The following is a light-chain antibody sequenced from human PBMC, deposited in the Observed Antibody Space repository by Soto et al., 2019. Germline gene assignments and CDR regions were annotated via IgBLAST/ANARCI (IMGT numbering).Light chain of an antibody. V-gene: IGKV1-5*01. CDR3: QQYKDYTWT. Sequence: DIQMTQSPSTLSASVGDRVTITCRASQSIGSWLAWYQQKPGKAPKLLIYDASGLERGVPSRFSGSGSGTECTLTISSLQPDDFTTFYCQQYKDYTWTFGQGTKVDIK. J-gene: IGKJ1*01. CDR1: QSIGSW. CDR2: DAS.